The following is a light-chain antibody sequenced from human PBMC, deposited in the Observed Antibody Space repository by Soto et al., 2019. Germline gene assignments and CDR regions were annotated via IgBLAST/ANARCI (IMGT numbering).Light chain of an antibody. J-gene: IGKJ2*01. CDR2: DIS. CDR1: QRVISY. Sequence: DIVLTQFPATLSLSPGERATLSCRASQRVISYLAWYQQKPGQAPRLLIYDISNRATGIPARFIGSGSGTDFTLSISSLEPEDSAVYYCQQRNAWPRNTFGQGTKLEIK. V-gene: IGKV3-11*01. CDR3: QQRNAWPRNT.